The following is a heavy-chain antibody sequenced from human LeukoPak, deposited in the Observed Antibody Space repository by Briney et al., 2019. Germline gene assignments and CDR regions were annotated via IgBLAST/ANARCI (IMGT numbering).Heavy chain of an antibody. CDR2: IIPILGIA. Sequence: SVKVSCKASGGTFSSYAISWVRQAPGQGLEWMGRIIPILGIANYAQKFQGRVTITADKSTSTAYMELSSLRSEDTAVYYCARDSQPSIVVVTAGPSFDIWGQGTMVTVSS. J-gene: IGHJ3*02. D-gene: IGHD2-21*02. V-gene: IGHV1-69*04. CDR1: GGTFSSYA. CDR3: ARDSQPSIVVVTAGPSFDI.